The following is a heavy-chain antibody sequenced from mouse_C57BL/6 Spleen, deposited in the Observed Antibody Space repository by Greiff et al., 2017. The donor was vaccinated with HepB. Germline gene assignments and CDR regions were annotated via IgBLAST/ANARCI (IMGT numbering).Heavy chain of an antibody. CDR2: INPNNGGT. J-gene: IGHJ2*01. V-gene: IGHV1-26*01. CDR1: GYTFTDYY. Sequence: VQLQQSGPELVKPGASVKISCKASGYTFTDYYMNWVKQSHGKSLEWIGDINPNNGGTSYNQKFKGKATLTVDKSSSTAYMELRSLTSEDSAVYYCARGPNCFDYWGQGTTLTVSS. CDR3: ARGPNCFDY.